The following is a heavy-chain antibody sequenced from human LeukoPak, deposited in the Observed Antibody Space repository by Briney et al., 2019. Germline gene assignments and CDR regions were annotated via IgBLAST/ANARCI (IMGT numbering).Heavy chain of an antibody. CDR2: ISSSSTYI. Sequence: PGGSLRLSCAASGFTFSTYYMNWVRQAPGKGPEWVSSISSSSTYIYYADSVKGRFTISRDNAKNSVYLQMNSLRLEDTAVYYCARTGLGMYSFDYWGQGILVTVSS. V-gene: IGHV3-21*01. D-gene: IGHD3/OR15-3a*01. CDR3: ARTGLGMYSFDY. CDR1: GFTFSTYY. J-gene: IGHJ4*02.